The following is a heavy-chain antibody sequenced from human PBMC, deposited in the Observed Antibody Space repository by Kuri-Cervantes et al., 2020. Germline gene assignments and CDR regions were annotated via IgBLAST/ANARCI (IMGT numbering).Heavy chain of an antibody. D-gene: IGHD3-16*02. Sequence: SETLSLTSTVSGGSISSSSYHWGWIRQPPGKGLEWIGSIYYSGSTYYNPSLKSRVTISVDTSKNQFSLKLSSVTAADTAVYYCASLPGRSVVDVWGQGTTVTVSS. J-gene: IGHJ6*02. CDR3: ASLPGRSVVDV. CDR1: GGSISSSSYH. CDR2: IYYSGST. V-gene: IGHV4-39*01.